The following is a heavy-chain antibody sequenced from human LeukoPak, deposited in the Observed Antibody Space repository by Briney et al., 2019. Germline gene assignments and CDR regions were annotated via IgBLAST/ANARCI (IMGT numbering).Heavy chain of an antibody. J-gene: IGHJ6*02. CDR3: ARDFRAEWLIYYGMDV. CDR2: ISFDGNNR. CDR1: GFTFSTYT. V-gene: IGHV3-30-3*01. D-gene: IGHD6-19*01. Sequence: GGSLRLSCAASGFTFSTYTMHWVRQAPGKGLEWVAVISFDGNNRYYADSVKGRFTISRDNSKNTVFLQMISLRAEDTAVYYCARDFRAEWLIYYGMDVWGQGTTVTVSS.